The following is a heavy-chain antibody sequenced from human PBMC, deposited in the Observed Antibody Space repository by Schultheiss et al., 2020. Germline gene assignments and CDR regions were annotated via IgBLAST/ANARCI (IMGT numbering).Heavy chain of an antibody. CDR3: ARVDTAMAGDY. Sequence: GGSLRLSCTASGFIFINHGMHWVRQAPGKGLEWLAVISYDGTTKYYGDSVKGRFTVSRDNSKDTVFLQMSSLRPEDTAVYYCARVDTAMAGDYWGQGVLVTVSS. CDR2: ISYDGTTK. V-gene: IGHV3-30*03. J-gene: IGHJ4*02. D-gene: IGHD5-18*01. CDR1: GFIFINHG.